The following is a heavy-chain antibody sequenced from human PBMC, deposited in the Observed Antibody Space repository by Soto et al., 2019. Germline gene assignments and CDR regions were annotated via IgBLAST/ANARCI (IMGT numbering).Heavy chain of an antibody. J-gene: IGHJ2*01. Sequence: PGGSLRLSCAASGFTFSSYSMNWVRQAPGKGLEWVSYISSSSSTIYYADSVKGRFTISRDNAKNSLYLQMNSLRAEDTAVYYCARVRGSSSWYWYFDLWGRGTLVTVSS. D-gene: IGHD6-13*01. CDR2: ISSSSSTI. V-gene: IGHV3-48*01. CDR1: GFTFSSYS. CDR3: ARVRGSSSWYWYFDL.